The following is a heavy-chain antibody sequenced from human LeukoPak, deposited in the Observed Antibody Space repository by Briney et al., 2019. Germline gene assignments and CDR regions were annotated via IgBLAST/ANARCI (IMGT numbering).Heavy chain of an antibody. J-gene: IGHJ4*02. CDR2: ISSSSSYT. Sequence: GGSLRLSCAASGFTFSDYYMSGIRQAPGRGLEWVSYISSSSSYTNYADSVKGRLTISRDNAKNSLYLKMNSLRAEDTAVYYCARGGMAMTTVTPFDYWGQGTLVSVSS. CDR1: GFTFSDYY. D-gene: IGHD4-17*01. CDR3: ARGGMAMTTVTPFDY. V-gene: IGHV3-11*06.